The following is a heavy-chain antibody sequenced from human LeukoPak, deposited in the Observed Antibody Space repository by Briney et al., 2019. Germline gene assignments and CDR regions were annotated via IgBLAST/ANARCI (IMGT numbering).Heavy chain of an antibody. V-gene: IGHV4-31*03. Sequence: SQTLSLTCTVPGGSTSSAVYYWSWIRQPPGQALEWIGYIYYSGSTYYNPSLKSRVTISVDTSKNQFSLNLSSVTAADTAVYHCAKCGGSQSYYGMDVWGQGTTVTVSS. CDR3: AKCGGSQSYYGMDV. CDR2: IYYSGST. J-gene: IGHJ6*02. CDR1: GGSTSSAVYY. D-gene: IGHD1-26*01.